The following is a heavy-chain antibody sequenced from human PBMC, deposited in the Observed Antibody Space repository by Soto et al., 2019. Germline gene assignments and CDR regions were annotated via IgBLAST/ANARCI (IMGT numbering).Heavy chain of an antibody. D-gene: IGHD2-2*01. CDR3: ASGEEWRHSTSCYYEYFQH. J-gene: IGHJ1*01. V-gene: IGHV1-69*01. Sequence: QVQLVQSGAEVKKPGSSVKVSCKASGGTFSSYAISWVRQAPGQGLEWMGGIIPIFGTANYAQKFQGRVTITADEFTSTAYMELSSLRSEDKAVYYCASGEEWRHSTSCYYEYFQHWGQGTLVTVSS. CDR2: IIPIFGTA. CDR1: GGTFSSYA.